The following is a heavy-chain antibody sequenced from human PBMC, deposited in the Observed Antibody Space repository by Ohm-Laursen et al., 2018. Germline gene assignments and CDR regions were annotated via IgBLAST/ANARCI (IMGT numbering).Heavy chain of an antibody. Sequence: SLRLSCTASGFTFSTYWMSWVRQAPGKGLEWVANIKQDGSEKYYVDSVKGRFTISRDNAKSTLYLQMSSLRAEDTAVYYCVRDLRDGYNDHLFDYWGQGTLVTVSS. CDR3: VRDLRDGYNDHLFDY. J-gene: IGHJ4*02. CDR2: IKQDGSEK. D-gene: IGHD5-24*01. CDR1: GFTFSTYW. V-gene: IGHV3-7*01.